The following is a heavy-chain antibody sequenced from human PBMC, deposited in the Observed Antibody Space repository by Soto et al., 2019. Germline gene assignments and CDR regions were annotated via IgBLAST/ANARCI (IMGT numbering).Heavy chain of an antibody. CDR2: ISGSGGST. CDR1: GFTFSSYA. J-gene: IGHJ2*01. CDR3: AKDSRNSQWLMGGPWHFDL. Sequence: EVQLLESGGGLVQPGGSLRLSCAASGFTFSSYAMSWVRQAPGKGLEWVSAISGSGGSTYYADSVKGRFTISRDNSKNTLYLQMNSLRAEDTAVYYCAKDSRNSQWLMGGPWHFDLWGRGTLVTVSS. D-gene: IGHD6-19*01. V-gene: IGHV3-23*01.